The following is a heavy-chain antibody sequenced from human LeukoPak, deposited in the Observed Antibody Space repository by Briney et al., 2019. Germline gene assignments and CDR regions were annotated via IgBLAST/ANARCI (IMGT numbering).Heavy chain of an antibody. Sequence: GGSLRLSCAASGFTFSSYEMNWVRQAPGKGLEWVSYISTSGSTIYYADSVKGRFTISRDNAKNSLYLQMNSLRAEDTAVYYCARDYGGSSPFDYWGQGTLVTVSS. CDR3: ARDYGGSSPFDY. J-gene: IGHJ4*02. CDR2: ISTSGSTI. D-gene: IGHD4-23*01. CDR1: GFTFSSYE. V-gene: IGHV3-48*03.